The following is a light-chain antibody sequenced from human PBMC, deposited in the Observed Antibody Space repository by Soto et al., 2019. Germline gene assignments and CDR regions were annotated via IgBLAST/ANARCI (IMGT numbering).Light chain of an antibody. V-gene: IGKV1-39*01. Sequence: DVQLTQSPSSLSASVGDRVTITCRASHDISHDLNWYQQKRGKAPKLLIYGASTLQSGVPARFSGSGSETVFTLTITSLQPEDFATYYCQQSYTVPPYTFGQGT. CDR1: HDISHD. CDR3: QQSYTVPPYT. J-gene: IGKJ2*01. CDR2: GAS.